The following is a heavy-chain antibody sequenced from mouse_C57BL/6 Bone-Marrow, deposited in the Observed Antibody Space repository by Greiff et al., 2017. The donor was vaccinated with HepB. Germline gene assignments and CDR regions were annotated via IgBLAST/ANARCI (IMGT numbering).Heavy chain of an antibody. CDR3: ARAELDYGSSYGFAY. V-gene: IGHV5-4*03. Sequence: DVKLVESGGGLVKPGGSLKLSCAASGFTFSSYAMSWVRQTPEKRLEWVATISDGGSYTYYPDNVKGRFTISRDNAKNNLYLQMSHLKSEDTAMYYCARAELDYGSSYGFAYWGQGTLVTVSA. CDR2: ISDGGSYT. CDR1: GFTFSSYA. D-gene: IGHD1-1*01. J-gene: IGHJ3*01.